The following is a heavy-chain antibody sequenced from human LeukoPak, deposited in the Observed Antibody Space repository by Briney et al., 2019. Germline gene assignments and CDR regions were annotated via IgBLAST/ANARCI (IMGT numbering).Heavy chain of an antibody. D-gene: IGHD5-18*01. V-gene: IGHV1-69*13. Sequence: ASVKVSCKASGGTFSSYAISWVRQAPGQGLEWMGGIIPIFGTAIYAQKFQGRVTITADESTSTAYMELSSLRSEDTAVYYCTITSYSYVGCWGQGTLVTVSS. CDR2: IIPIFGTA. CDR1: GGTFSSYA. J-gene: IGHJ4*02. CDR3: TITSYSYVGC.